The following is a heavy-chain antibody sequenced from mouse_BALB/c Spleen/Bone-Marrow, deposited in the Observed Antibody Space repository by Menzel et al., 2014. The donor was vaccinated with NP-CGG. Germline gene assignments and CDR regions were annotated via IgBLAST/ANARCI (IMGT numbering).Heavy chain of an antibody. Sequence: VHVKQSGAELVKPGASVKLSCTASGFNIEDTYMHWVKQRPEQGLEWIGRIDPANGNTKYDPKFQGKATITADTSSNTTYLQLSSLTSEDTAIYYCAEITASAYYVMDYWGQGTSATVSS. J-gene: IGHJ4*01. CDR3: AEITASAYYVMDY. CDR1: GFNIEDTY. D-gene: IGHD1-1*01. V-gene: IGHV14-3*02. CDR2: IDPANGNT.